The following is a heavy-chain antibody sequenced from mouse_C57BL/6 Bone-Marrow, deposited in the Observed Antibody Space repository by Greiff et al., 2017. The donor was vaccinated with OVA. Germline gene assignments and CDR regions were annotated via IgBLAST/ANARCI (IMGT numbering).Heavy chain of an antibody. D-gene: IGHD2-3*01. CDR2: INPSTGGT. CDR1: GYSFTGYY. CDR3: ARWGDFYDGYYDWYVDV. J-gene: IGHJ1*03. Sequence: VQLKQSGPELVKPGASVKISCKASGYSFTGYYMNWVKQSPEKSLEWIGEINPSTGGTTYNQKFKAKATLTGDTTSSTAYMQFKSLTSEDSAVYYCARWGDFYDGYYDWYVDVWGTGTTVTVSS. V-gene: IGHV1-42*01.